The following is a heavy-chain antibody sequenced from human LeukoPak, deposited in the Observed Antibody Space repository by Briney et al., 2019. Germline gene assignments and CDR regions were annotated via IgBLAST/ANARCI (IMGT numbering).Heavy chain of an antibody. CDR3: ARNAGYGDLA. CDR2: IKPKSGDT. D-gene: IGHD4-17*01. V-gene: IGHV1-2*06. J-gene: IGHJ5*02. CDR1: GYTFSGHY. Sequence: ASVKVSCKASGYTFSGHYLHWVRQAPGQGLEWMGRIKPKSGDTKYTQRFQGRVTMTRDTSISTAYMELSGLRSDDTAVYYCARNAGYGDLAWGQGTLVTVS.